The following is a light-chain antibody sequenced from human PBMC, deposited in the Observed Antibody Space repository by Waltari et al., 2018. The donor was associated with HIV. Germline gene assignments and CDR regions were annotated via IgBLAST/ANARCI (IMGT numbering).Light chain of an antibody. CDR3: GTWDTILGAVV. Sequence: QSVLTQPPSVSAAPGQKVTISCSGSNSNIGSHFVSWYQHFPGSAPKLLIYDEHDRPSESPDRFVCAKSGTSATLDITGLQTGDEADYYCGTWDTILGAVVLGGGTKLTVL. V-gene: IGLV1-51*01. J-gene: IGLJ2*01. CDR2: DEH. CDR1: NSNIGSHF.